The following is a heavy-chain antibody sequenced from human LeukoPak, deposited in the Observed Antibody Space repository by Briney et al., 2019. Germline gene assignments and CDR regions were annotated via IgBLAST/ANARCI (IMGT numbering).Heavy chain of an antibody. CDR2: INPNSGGT. Sequence: ASVKVSCKASGYTFTGYYMHWVRQAPGQGLEWMGWINPNSGGTNYAQKFQGWVTMTRDTSISTAYMELSSLRSEDTAVYYCAAILGGRYDFFVWGKGTTVTVSS. CDR3: AAILGGRYDFFV. V-gene: IGHV1-2*04. D-gene: IGHD3-3*01. CDR1: GYTFTGYY. J-gene: IGHJ6*04.